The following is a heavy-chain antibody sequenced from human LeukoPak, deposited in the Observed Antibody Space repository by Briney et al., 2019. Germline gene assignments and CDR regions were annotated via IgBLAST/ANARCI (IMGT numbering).Heavy chain of an antibody. CDR3: AGRYCSGGSCYYYYGMDV. Sequence: GGSLRLSCAASGFTVSSNYMSWVRQAPGKGLEWVSVIYGGGSTYYADSVKGRFTISRDNSKNTLYLQMNSLRAEDTAVYYCAGRYCSGGSCYYYYGMDVWGQGTTVTVSS. D-gene: IGHD2-15*01. CDR2: IYGGGST. J-gene: IGHJ6*02. V-gene: IGHV3-66*02. CDR1: GFTVSSNY.